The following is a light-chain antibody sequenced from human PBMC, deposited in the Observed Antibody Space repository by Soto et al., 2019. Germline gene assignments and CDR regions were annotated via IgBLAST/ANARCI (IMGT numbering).Light chain of an antibody. CDR2: GAS. CDR1: QSVSSTY. J-gene: IGKJ4*01. V-gene: IGKV3-20*01. CDR3: QQYSSSPRT. Sequence: EIVLTQSPGTLSLSPGERATLSCRASQSVSSTYLAWYQQKPGQAPRLLIYGASSRATGIPDRFSGSGSGTDFTLTITRLEPEDLAVYYCQQYSSSPRTCGGGTKVEI.